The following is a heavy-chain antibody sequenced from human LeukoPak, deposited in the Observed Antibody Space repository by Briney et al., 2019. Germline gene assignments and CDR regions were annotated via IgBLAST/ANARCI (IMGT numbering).Heavy chain of an antibody. J-gene: IGHJ4*02. Sequence: TSETLSLTCAVYGGSFSGYYWSWIRQPPGKGLEWTGEINHSGSTNYNPSLKSRVTISVDTSKNQFSLKLSSVTAADTAVYYCARETPGAGHFDYWGQGSLVTVSS. V-gene: IGHV4-34*01. CDR3: ARETPGAGHFDY. CDR1: GGSFSGYY. D-gene: IGHD7-27*01. CDR2: INHSGST.